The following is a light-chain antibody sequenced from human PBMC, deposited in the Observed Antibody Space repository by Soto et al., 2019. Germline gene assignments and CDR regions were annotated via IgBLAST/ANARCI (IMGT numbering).Light chain of an antibody. J-gene: IGKJ1*01. V-gene: IGKV1-39*01. Sequence: DMQITQSPSSLSASVGDRVTITCRASQSISSYLNWYQQKPGKAPKLLIYAASSLQSGVPSRFSGSGSGTDFTLTISSLQPEDFATYYCQQSYSTPQTCGQGTKVDIK. CDR3: QQSYSTPQT. CDR1: QSISSY. CDR2: AAS.